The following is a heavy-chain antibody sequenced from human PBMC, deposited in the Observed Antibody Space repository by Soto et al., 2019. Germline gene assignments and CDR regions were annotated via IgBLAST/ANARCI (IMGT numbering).Heavy chain of an antibody. J-gene: IGHJ4*02. CDR1: GGSISGSY. CDR2: VYCTGST. D-gene: IGHD6-19*01. V-gene: IGHV4-59*13. Sequence: ASETLSLTCSVSGGSISGSYWSWIRQSPGKGLEWLGYVYCTGSTNYSPSLRSRVSISVDTSKNEFSLRLSSVTAADTAVYFCARSVAVPGAHIDYWGQGTQVTVSS. CDR3: ARSVAVPGAHIDY.